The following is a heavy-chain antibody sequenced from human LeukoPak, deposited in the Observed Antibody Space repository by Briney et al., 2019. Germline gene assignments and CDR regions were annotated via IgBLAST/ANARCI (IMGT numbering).Heavy chain of an antibody. V-gene: IGHV4-59*01. Sequence: SETLSLTCTVSGGSISSDYWSWIRQPPGKGLEWIGYIYYSGRTYYNPSLKSRITISVDTSKNQFSLKLSSVTAADTAVYYCAREGAEVRGVLVKYYFDYWGQGALVTVSS. D-gene: IGHD3-10*01. J-gene: IGHJ4*02. CDR2: IYYSGRT. CDR1: GGSISSDY. CDR3: AREGAEVRGVLVKYYFDY.